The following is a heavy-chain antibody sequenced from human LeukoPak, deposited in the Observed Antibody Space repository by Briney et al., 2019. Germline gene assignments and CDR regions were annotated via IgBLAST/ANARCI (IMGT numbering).Heavy chain of an antibody. CDR2: INTNTGNP. CDR3: ARALGPIFDEGGYYFDY. V-gene: IGHV7-4-1*02. J-gene: IGHJ4*02. CDR1: GYTFTGYY. Sequence: GASVKVSCKASGYTFTGYYMHWVRQAPGQGLEWMGWINTNTGNPTYAQGFTGRFVFSLDTSVSTAYLQISSLKAEDTAVYYCARALGPIFDEGGYYFDYWGQGTLVTVSS. D-gene: IGHD3-3*01.